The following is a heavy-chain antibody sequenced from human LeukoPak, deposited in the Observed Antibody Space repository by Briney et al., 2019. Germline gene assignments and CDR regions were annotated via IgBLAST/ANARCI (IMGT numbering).Heavy chain of an antibody. V-gene: IGHV3-33*01. CDR1: GFTFSSYG. Sequence: GGSLRLSCAASGFTFSSYGMHWVRQAPGKGLEWVAVIWYDGSNKYYADSVKGRFTISRDNSKNTLYLQMNSLRAEDTAVYYCARDSVACGSYFNRYFDYWGQGTLVTVSS. J-gene: IGHJ4*02. CDR3: ARDSVACGSYFNRYFDY. CDR2: IWYDGSNK. D-gene: IGHD1-26*01.